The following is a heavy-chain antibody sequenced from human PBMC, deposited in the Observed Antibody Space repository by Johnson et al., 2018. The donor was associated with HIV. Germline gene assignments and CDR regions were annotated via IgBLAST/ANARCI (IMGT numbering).Heavy chain of an antibody. D-gene: IGHD1-26*01. V-gene: IGHV3-9*01. CDR3: ARDRGGGSYHDAFDI. J-gene: IGHJ3*02. Sequence: VESGVGLVQPGRSLRLSCAASGFTFDDYAMHWVRQVPGKGLEWVSGISWDTETICYANSVKGRFTISRDNSKNTLYLQMNSLRAEDTAVYYCARDRGGGSYHDAFDIWGQGTMVTVSS. CDR2: ISWDTETI. CDR1: GFTFDDYA.